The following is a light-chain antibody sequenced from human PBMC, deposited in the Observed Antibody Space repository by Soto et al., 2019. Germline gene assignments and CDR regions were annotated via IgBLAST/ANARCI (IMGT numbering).Light chain of an antibody. J-gene: IGKJ1*01. Sequence: IVMTQSPATLAVSPGERANLCCRASQSVRINVAWYQQKNGQAPRLLVYGASTRASGIPDRFSGSGSGTEFTLTISSLQSEDFAVYYCQEYSKWPSRTFGPGTKVDI. CDR2: GAS. CDR3: QEYSKWPSRT. CDR1: QSVRIN. V-gene: IGKV3-15*01.